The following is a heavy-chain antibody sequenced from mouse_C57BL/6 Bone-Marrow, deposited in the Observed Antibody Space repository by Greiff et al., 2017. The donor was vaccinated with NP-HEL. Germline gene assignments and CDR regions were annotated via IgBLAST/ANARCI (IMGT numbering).Heavy chain of an antibody. V-gene: IGHV5-16*01. CDR1: GFTFSDYY. D-gene: IGHD1-1*01. J-gene: IGHJ4*01. CDR3: ARHYYGSSPYAMDY. Sequence: EVQLVESEGGLVQPGSSMKLSCTASGFTFSDYYMAWVRQVPEKGLEWVANINYDGSSTYYLDSLKSRFIISRDNAKNILYLQMSSLKSEDTATYYCARHYYGSSPYAMDYWGQGTSVTVSS. CDR2: INYDGSST.